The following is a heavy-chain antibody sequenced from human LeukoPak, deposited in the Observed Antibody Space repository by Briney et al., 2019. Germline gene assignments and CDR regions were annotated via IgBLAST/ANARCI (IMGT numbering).Heavy chain of an antibody. CDR1: GGSISSSSYY. CDR2: IYYSGST. V-gene: IGHV4-39*07. J-gene: IGHJ5*02. Sequence: KASETLSLTCTVSGGSISSSSYYWGWIRQPPGNGLEWIGSIYYSGSTYYNPSLKSRVTISVDTSKNQFSLKLSSVTAADTAVYYCARDVAEGPFDPWGQGTLVTVSS. CDR3: ARDVAEGPFDP.